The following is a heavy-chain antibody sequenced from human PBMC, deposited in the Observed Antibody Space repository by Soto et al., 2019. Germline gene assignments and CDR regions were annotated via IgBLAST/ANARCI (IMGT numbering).Heavy chain of an antibody. CDR3: AKGNWGHVAAFHFDW. CDR1: GFTFSSGA. V-gene: IGHV3-23*01. CDR2: ISGSGGST. D-gene: IGHD6-19*01. Sequence: EVQLLESGGGLVQPGGTLRLSCAASGFTFSSGAMSWVRQAPGKGLEWVSSISGSGGSTSYAESVKGRFTISRDNSKNTLYLHMNNLRAEDTAVYYCAKGNWGHVAAFHFDWWVQGALVTVSS. J-gene: IGHJ4*02.